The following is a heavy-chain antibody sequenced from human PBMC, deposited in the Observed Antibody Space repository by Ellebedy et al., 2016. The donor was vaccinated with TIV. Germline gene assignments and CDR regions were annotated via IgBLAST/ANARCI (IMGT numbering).Heavy chain of an antibody. CDR2: IYYSGST. D-gene: IGHD2-2*01. J-gene: IGHJ6*02. V-gene: IGHV4-61*01. CDR1: GGSVSSGSYY. Sequence: SETLSLTXTVSGGSVSSGSYYWSWIRQPPGKGLEWIGYIYYSGSTNYNPSLKSRVTISVDTSKNQFSLKLSSVTAADTAVYYCARWAVVPAAKSQYYYYYGMDVWGQGTTVTVSS. CDR3: ARWAVVPAAKSQYYYYYGMDV.